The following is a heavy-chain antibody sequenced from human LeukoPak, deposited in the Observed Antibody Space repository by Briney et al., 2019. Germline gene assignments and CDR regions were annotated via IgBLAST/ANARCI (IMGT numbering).Heavy chain of an antibody. CDR3: ARDLRTLYSSNWYVGAFDI. CDR2: IYTTGST. D-gene: IGHD6-13*01. J-gene: IGHJ3*02. Sequence: SETLSLTCTVSGVSISSYYWSWIRQPAGKGLEWIGRIYTTGSTNYNPSLMSRVTMAVDTSKNLFSLKLNSVSAADTAVYYCARDLRTLYSSNWYVGAFDIWGQGTLVTVSS. CDR1: GVSISSYY. V-gene: IGHV4-4*07.